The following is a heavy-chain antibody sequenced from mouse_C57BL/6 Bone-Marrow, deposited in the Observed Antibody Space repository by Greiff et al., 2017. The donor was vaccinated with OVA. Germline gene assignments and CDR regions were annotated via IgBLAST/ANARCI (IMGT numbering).Heavy chain of an antibody. CDR1: GFNIKNTY. Sequence: EVQVVESVAELVRPGASVKLSCTASGFNIKNTYMHWVKQRPEQGLEWIGRIDPANGNTKYAPKFQGKATITADTSSNTAYLQLSSLTSEDTANYYWARPSTVVAWYYAMDYWGQGTSVTVSS. D-gene: IGHD1-1*01. CDR3: ARPSTVVAWYYAMDY. J-gene: IGHJ4*01. V-gene: IGHV14-3*01. CDR2: IDPANGNT.